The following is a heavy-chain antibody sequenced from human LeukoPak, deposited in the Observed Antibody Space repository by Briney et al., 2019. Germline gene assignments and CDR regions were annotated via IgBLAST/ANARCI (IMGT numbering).Heavy chain of an antibody. D-gene: IGHD3-16*01. CDR1: GSTFSPFITYD. V-gene: IGHV3-48*03. CDR2: MSSSGATI. Sequence: GGSLRLLCAASGSTFSPFITYDFNWVRQATGKGLEWVSYMSSSGATIYYADSVKGRFTVSRDNAKNSLYLQMNSLRAEDTAIYYCARDLVSGAYTFDVWGQGTMVTVSS. CDR3: ARDLVSGAYTFDV. J-gene: IGHJ3*01.